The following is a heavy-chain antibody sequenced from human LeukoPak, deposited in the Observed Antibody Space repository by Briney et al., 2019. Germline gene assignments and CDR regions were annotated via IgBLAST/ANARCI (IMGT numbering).Heavy chain of an antibody. Sequence: PGGSLRLSCTVSGFTVSSNSMSWVRQAPGKGLEWVSSISSSSSYIYYADSVKGRFTISRDNAKNSLYLQMNSLRAEDTAVHYCARVSIWGQGTMVTVSS. J-gene: IGHJ3*02. CDR1: GFTVSSNS. CDR2: ISSSSSYI. CDR3: ARVSI. D-gene: IGHD3-3*02. V-gene: IGHV3-21*01.